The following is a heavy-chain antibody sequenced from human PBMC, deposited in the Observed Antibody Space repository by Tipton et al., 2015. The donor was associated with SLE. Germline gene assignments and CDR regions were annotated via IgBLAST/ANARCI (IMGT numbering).Heavy chain of an antibody. D-gene: IGHD6-13*01. J-gene: IGHJ2*01. CDR2: INHSGST. CDR1: GGSISSGDYY. V-gene: IGHV4-39*07. CDR3: ASRGAAAAPGWYFDL. Sequence: TLSLTCTVSGGSISSGDYYWSWIRQPPGKGLEWIGEINHSGSTNYNPSLKSRVTISVDTSKNQFSLKLSSVTAADTAVYYCASRGAAAAPGWYFDLWGRGTLVTVSS.